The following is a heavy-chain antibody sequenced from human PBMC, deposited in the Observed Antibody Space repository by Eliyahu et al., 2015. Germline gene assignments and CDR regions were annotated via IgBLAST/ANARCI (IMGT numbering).Heavy chain of an antibody. V-gene: IGHV3-30*18. CDR2: ISYDGSNK. D-gene: IGHD4-17*01. J-gene: IGHJ4*02. Sequence: QVQLVESGGGVVQPXXSLRLSCAASGFXXSXXGMPWVXQAPGKGLEWVAVISYDGSNKYYADSVKGRFTISRDNSKNTLYLQMNSLRAEDTAVYYCAKDRSYPYGDYAYYFDYWGQGTLVTVSS. CDR1: GFXXSXXG. CDR3: AKDRSYPYGDYAYYFDY.